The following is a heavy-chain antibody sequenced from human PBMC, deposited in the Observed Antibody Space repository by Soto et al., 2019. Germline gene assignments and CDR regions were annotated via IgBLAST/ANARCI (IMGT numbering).Heavy chain of an antibody. CDR3: ARGEVATITCCGLNS. D-gene: IGHD5-12*01. J-gene: IGHJ4*02. CDR2: ISYDGRNE. CDR1: GFTFSSYA. V-gene: IGHV3-30*04. Sequence: VQLVESGGGLVKPGGSLRLSCAASGFTFSSYAFHWVRQAPGKGLEWVAVISYDGRNENYADSVKGRFTISRDNSKNTVYLQMNSLRAEDTAMYYCARGEVATITCCGLNSWGLGTLVTVSS.